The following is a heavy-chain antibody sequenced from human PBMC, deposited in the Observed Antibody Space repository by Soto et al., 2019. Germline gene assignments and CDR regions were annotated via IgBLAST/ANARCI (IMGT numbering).Heavy chain of an antibody. J-gene: IGHJ4*02. D-gene: IGHD6-13*01. CDR3: ARAPISAPGIYGY. Sequence: ASVKVSCKASGYSFSTFAIHWVRQAPGQRLEWMGWINAANGNTKYSQKFQGSVTITRDTSASTAYMELSSLRSDDTAVYYCARAPISAPGIYGYWGQGTLVTVSS. V-gene: IGHV1-3*01. CDR1: GYSFSTFA. CDR2: INAANGNT.